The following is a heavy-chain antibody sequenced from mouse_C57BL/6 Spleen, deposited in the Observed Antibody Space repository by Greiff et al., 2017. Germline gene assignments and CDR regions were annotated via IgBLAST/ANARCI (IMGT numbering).Heavy chain of an antibody. D-gene: IGHD2-1*01. CDR1: GYTFTSYW. V-gene: IGHV1-53*01. CDR2: INPSNGGT. J-gene: IGHJ4*01. CDR3: ARSGGNYGYYYAMDY. Sequence: QVQLQQPGTELVKPGASVKLSCKASGYTFTSYWMHWVKQRPGQGLEWIGNINPSNGGTNYNEKFKSKATLTVDKSSSTAYMQLSSLTSEDSAVYYCARSGGNYGYYYAMDYWGQGTSVTVSS.